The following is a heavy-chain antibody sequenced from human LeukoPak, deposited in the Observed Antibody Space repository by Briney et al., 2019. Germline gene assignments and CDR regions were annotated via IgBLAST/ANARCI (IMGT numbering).Heavy chain of an antibody. V-gene: IGHV3-23*01. J-gene: IGHJ4*02. CDR1: GFTFSSYA. D-gene: IGHD6-19*01. Sequence: GGYLRLSCAASGFTFSSYAMSWVRQAPGKGLEWVSAISGSGGSTYYADSVKGRFTISRDNSKNTLYLQMNSLRAEDTAVYYCEYIAVAGTFDYWGQGTLVTVSS. CDR2: ISGSGGST. CDR3: EYIAVAGTFDY.